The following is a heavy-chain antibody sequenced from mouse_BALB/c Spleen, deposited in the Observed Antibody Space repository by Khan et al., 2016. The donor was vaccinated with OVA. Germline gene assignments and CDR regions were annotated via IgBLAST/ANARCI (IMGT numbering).Heavy chain of an antibody. CDR2: IYPGDGDT. D-gene: IGHD2-14*01. Sequence: QIQLVQSGAELARPGASVKLSCKASGYTFTSYWMQWVKQRPGQGLEWIGTIYPGDGDTRYTQKFKGKATLTADKSSSTAYLQLRSLASEDSAVYYCASYRYDYFAYWGQGTTLTVSS. J-gene: IGHJ2*01. V-gene: IGHV1-87*01. CDR1: GYTFTSYW. CDR3: ASYRYDYFAY.